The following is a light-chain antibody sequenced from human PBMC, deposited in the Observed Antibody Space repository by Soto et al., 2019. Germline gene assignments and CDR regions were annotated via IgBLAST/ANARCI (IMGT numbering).Light chain of an antibody. CDR3: CSYAGIITWV. CDR2: EGS. CDR1: SSDVGSYNL. V-gene: IGLV2-23*01. Sequence: QSALTQPASVSGSPGQSITISCTGTSSDVGSYNLVSWYQQHPGKAPKLMIYEGSKRPSGVSNRFSGSKSGNTASLTISGLQAEDEADYYCCSYAGIITWVFGGGTKVTV. J-gene: IGLJ3*02.